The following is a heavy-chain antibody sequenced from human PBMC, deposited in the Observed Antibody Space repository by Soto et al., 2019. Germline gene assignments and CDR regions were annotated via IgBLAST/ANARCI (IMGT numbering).Heavy chain of an antibody. V-gene: IGHV4-59*01. D-gene: IGHD5-18*01. CDR1: GGSISNYY. CDR3: ARDHPHSYGVYYFDY. CDR2: IYSSGST. J-gene: IGHJ4*02. Sequence: SETALTCTVSGGSISNYYWNWIRQSPGKGLEWIGYIYSSGSTHYNPSLQNRVTISIDTSKNQVSLKVNSVTAADTAVYYCARDHPHSYGVYYFDYWGQGTPVTVSS.